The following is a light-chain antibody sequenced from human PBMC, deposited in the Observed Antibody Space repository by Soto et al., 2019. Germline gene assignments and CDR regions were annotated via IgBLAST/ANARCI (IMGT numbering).Light chain of an antibody. J-gene: IGKJ1*01. CDR1: QSLLHSDGYNY. CDR3: INALPSRVE. V-gene: IGKV2-28*01. Sequence: DSVRTQFPLSLSVTPGEPASISCRSSQSLLHSDGYNYLDWYVQKPGQSPQLLIYLGSNRASGVQHKYSGSGSGEDFTMKSSRVEFEDVKVYDCINALPSRVEVGQGTKEEIQ. CDR2: LGS.